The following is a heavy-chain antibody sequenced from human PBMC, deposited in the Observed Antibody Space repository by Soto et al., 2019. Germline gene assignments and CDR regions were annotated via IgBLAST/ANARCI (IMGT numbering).Heavy chain of an antibody. CDR3: ARDPNYYDSSGYYLATLPYYFDY. J-gene: IGHJ4*02. CDR2: ISSSSSTI. CDR1: GFTFSSYS. V-gene: IGHV3-48*02. D-gene: IGHD3-22*01. Sequence: GGSLRLSCAASGFTFSSYSMNWVRQAPGKGLEWVSYISSSSSTIYYADSVKGRFTISRDNANNSLYLQMNSLRDEDTAVYYCARDPNYYDSSGYYLATLPYYFDYWGQGTLVTVSS.